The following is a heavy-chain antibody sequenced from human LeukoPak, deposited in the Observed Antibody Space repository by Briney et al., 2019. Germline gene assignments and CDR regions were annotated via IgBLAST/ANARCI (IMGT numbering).Heavy chain of an antibody. J-gene: IGHJ4*02. D-gene: IGHD3-16*01. Sequence: GSLRLSCAASGFTFSNFAMSWVRQAPGKGLQWVSAISDSGGGTFYADSVKGRFTISRDNSKNTLYLQMNSLRAEDTAVYYCAKVGVGWVAFVYWGQGTLVTVSS. CDR1: GFTFSNFA. CDR2: ISDSGGGT. CDR3: AKVGVGWVAFVY. V-gene: IGHV3-23*01.